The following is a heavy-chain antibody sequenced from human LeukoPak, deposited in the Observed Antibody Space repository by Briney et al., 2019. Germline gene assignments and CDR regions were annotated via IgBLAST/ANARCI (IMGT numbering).Heavy chain of an antibody. CDR1: GFAFSTYW. D-gene: IGHD2-2*01. V-gene: IGHV3-74*03. CDR2: INTDGSST. Sequence: PGGSLRLSCAASGFAFSTYWMHWVRQAPGKGLVWVSHINTDGSSTTYADSVKGRFTISRDNAKNTLYQQMNNLRTEDTAVYYCARDKYYAPEYWGQGTLVTVSS. J-gene: IGHJ4*02. CDR3: ARDKYYAPEY.